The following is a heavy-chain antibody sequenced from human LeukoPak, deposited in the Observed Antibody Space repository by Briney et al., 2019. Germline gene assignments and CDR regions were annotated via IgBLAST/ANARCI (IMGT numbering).Heavy chain of an antibody. CDR1: GFTFSSYG. J-gene: IGHJ4*02. V-gene: IGHV3-33*06. Sequence: GGSLRLSCAASGFTFSSYGMHWVRQAPGKGLEWVAVIWYDGSNKYYADSVKGRFTISRDNSKNTLYLQMNSLRAEDTAVYYCAKAKYYYDSSGPDYWGQGTLVTVSS. CDR3: AKAKYYYDSSGPDY. D-gene: IGHD3-22*01. CDR2: IWYDGSNK.